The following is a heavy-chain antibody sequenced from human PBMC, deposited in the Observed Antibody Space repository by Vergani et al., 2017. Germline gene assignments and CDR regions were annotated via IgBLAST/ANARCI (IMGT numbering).Heavy chain of an antibody. CDR2: IIPIFGTA. V-gene: IGHV1-69*01. Sequence: QVQLVQSGAEVKKPGSSVKVSCKASGGTFSSYAISWVRQAPGQGLEWMGGIIPIFGTANYAQKFQGRVTITADESTSTAYMELSSLRSEDTAVYYCARGVEDYDILTGEGFDDWGQGTLVTVSS. D-gene: IGHD3-9*01. CDR3: ARGVEDYDILTGEGFDD. J-gene: IGHJ4*02. CDR1: GGTFSSYA.